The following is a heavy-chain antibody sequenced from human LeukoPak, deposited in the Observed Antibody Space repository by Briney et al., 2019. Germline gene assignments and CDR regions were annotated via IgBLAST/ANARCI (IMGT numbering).Heavy chain of an antibody. D-gene: IGHD3-10*01. CDR2: ISSSGSTI. CDR1: GFTFSDYY. V-gene: IGHV3-11*01. J-gene: IGHJ6*01. Sequence: PGGSLRLSCAASGFTFSDYYMSWIRQAPGKGLEWVSYISSSGSTIYYADSVKGRFTISRDNAKNSLYLQMNSLRAEDTALYYCAKDINAMVRGVIMPRYGMDVWGQGTTVTVSS. CDR3: AKDINAMVRGVIMPRYGMDV.